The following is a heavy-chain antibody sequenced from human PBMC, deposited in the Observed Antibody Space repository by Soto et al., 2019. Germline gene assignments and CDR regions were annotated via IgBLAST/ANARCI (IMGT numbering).Heavy chain of an antibody. V-gene: IGHV4-59*01. CDR3: ARQKLEPGSHWFDP. CDR2: IYYSGST. CDR1: GGSISSYY. D-gene: IGHD1-1*01. Sequence: QVQLQESGPGLVKPSETLSLTCTVSGGSISSYYWSWIRQPPGKGLEWIGYIYYSGSTNYNPSLKSRVTISVDTSKNQFSLKLSSVTAADTAVYYCARQKLEPGSHWFDPWGQGTPVTVSS. J-gene: IGHJ5*02.